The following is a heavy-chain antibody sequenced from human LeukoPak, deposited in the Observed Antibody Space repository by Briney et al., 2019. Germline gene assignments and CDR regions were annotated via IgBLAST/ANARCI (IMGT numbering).Heavy chain of an antibody. V-gene: IGHV4-4*07. J-gene: IGHJ4*02. D-gene: IGHD3-22*01. CDR1: GGSISSYY. CDR2: IYTSGST. CDR3: ARNTRSGYYQLPPDY. Sequence: SGTLSLTCTVSGGSISSYYWSWIRQPAGKGLEWIGRIYTSGSTNYNPSLKSRVTMSVDTSKNQFSLELSSVTAADTAVYYCARNTRSGYYQLPPDYWGQGTLVTVSS.